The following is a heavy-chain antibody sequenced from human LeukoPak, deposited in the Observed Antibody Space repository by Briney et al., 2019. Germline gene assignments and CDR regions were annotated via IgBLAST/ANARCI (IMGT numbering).Heavy chain of an antibody. Sequence: GGSLRLSCAASGFTFSNYAMHWVRQAPGKALEWVTVISYDGRNKYYADPVKGRFTISRDNSKNTVYLQMNSLRAEDTGVYYCARGNREDVYWAVPAVEFDYWGQGTLVTVPS. CDR2: ISYDGRNK. D-gene: IGHD2-2*01. CDR3: ARGNREDVYWAVPAVEFDY. J-gene: IGHJ4*02. CDR1: GFTFSNYA. V-gene: IGHV3-30*04.